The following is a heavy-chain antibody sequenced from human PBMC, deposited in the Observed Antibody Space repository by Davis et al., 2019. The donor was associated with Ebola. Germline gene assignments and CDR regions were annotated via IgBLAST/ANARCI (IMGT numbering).Heavy chain of an antibody. CDR3: ARFQGGLVFDY. J-gene: IGHJ4*02. CDR2: INPNSGGT. D-gene: IGHD6-19*01. Sequence: ASVKVSCKASGYTFTGYYMHWVRQAPGQGLEWLGWINPNSGGTDYAQKFQGRVTMTRDTSINTAYMELSRLRSDDTAVYYCARFQGGLVFDYWGQGTLVTVSS. CDR1: GYTFTGYY. V-gene: IGHV1-2*02.